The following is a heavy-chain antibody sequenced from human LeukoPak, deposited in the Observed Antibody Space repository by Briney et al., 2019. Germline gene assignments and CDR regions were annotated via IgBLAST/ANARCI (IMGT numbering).Heavy chain of an antibody. CDR2: INHSGST. D-gene: IGHD3-3*01. V-gene: IGHV4-34*01. Sequence: GSLRLSCAASGFTVSSNYMTWVRQPPGKGLEWIGEINHSGSTNYNPSLKSRVTISVDTSKNQFSLKLSSVTAADTAVYYCARGEAPPLWNWGQGTLVTVSS. CDR3: ARGEAPPLWN. CDR1: GFTVSSNY. J-gene: IGHJ4*02.